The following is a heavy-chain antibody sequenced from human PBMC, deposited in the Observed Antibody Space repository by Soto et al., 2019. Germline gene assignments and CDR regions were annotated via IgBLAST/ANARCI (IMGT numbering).Heavy chain of an antibody. CDR3: ASPPGGDYVGGFDY. J-gene: IGHJ4*02. D-gene: IGHD4-17*01. CDR1: GGTFSSYA. Sequence: ASVKVSCKASGGTFSSYAISWVRQAPGQGLEWMGGIIPIFGTANYAQKFQGRVTITADESTSTAYMELSSLRSEDTAVYYCASPPGGDYVGGFDYWGQGTLVTVSS. CDR2: IIPIFGTA. V-gene: IGHV1-69*13.